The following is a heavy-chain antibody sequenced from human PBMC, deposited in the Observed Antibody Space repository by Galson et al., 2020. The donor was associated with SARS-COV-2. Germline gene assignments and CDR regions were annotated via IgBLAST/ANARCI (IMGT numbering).Heavy chain of an antibody. Sequence: ASVKVSCKASGYTLTDHYLHWMRQAPGQGLEWMGWIRPNNGDRDYAQQFQGRVTMTRDTPLNTAYMDLSSLTYDDTAVYYCARDNSNKGFDIWGQGTMLTVSS. D-gene: IGHD5-18*01. J-gene: IGHJ3*02. CDR3: ARDNSNKGFDI. V-gene: IGHV1-2*02. CDR2: IRPNNGDR. CDR1: GYTLTDHY.